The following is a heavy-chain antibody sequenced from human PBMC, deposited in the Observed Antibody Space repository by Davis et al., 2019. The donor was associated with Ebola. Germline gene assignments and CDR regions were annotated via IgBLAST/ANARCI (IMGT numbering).Heavy chain of an antibody. V-gene: IGHV4-59*08. CDR1: GGSISSHY. Sequence: PGGSLRLSCTVSGGSISSHYWSWIRQPPGKGLEWIGYIYYSGSTNYNPSLKSRVTISVDTSKNQFSLKLSSVTAADTAVYYCARGRDYWGQGTLVTVSS. CDR2: IYYSGST. J-gene: IGHJ4*02. CDR3: ARGRDY.